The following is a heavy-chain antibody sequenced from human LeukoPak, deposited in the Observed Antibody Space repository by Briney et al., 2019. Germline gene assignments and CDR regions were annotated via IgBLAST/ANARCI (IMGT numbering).Heavy chain of an antibody. J-gene: IGHJ4*02. CDR2: VNSDGSIT. CDR1: GFTFSSYW. V-gene: IGHV3-74*01. D-gene: IGHD3-22*01. CDR3: ARADYYERTLPFGY. Sequence: GGSLRLSCAASGFTFSSYWMHWARQAPGKGLVWVSRVNSDGSITTYADSVKGRFTISRDNAKNTLYLQMSSLRAEDTAVYYCARADYYERTLPFGYWGQGTLVTVSS.